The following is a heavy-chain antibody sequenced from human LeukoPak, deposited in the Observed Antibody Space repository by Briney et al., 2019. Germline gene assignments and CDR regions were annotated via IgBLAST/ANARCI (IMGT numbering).Heavy chain of an antibody. J-gene: IGHJ4*02. CDR1: GGSISSSSYY. D-gene: IGHD6-13*01. V-gene: IGHV4-39*07. CDR3: AREIGAAADTHLDY. Sequence: SETLSLTCTVSGGSISSSSYYWGWIRQPPGKGLEWIGSIYYSGSTNYNPSLKSRVTISVETSKNQFSLKLSSVTAADTAVYYCAREIGAAADTHLDYWGQGTLVTVSS. CDR2: IYYSGST.